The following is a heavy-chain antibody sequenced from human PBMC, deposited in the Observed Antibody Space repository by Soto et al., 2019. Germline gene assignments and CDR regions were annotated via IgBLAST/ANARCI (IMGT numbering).Heavy chain of an antibody. CDR2: IGSSGRAI. D-gene: IGHD6-19*01. V-gene: IGHV3-11*01. J-gene: IGHJ4*02. Sequence: QLQLLESGGDLVKPGGSLRLSCAASGFTVSGNDLSWIRQAPGKGLEWVSSIGSSGRAIYYADSVKGRFTISRDNTKDSLYLHMSSLRAEDTAIYYCASHHSSGWLYFDSWGQGPLVTVSS. CDR3: ASHHSSGWLYFDS. CDR1: GFTVSGND.